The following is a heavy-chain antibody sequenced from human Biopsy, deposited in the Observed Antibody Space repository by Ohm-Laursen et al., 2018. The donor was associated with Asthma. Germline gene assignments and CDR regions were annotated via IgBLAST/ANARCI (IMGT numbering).Heavy chain of an antibody. CDR2: TIPIFGTA. Sequence: SSVKVSCNASGGTFSSYAISWVRQAPGQGLEWMGGTIPIFGTANYAQKFQGRVTITADESTSTAYMELSSLRSEDTAVYYCARDPHNSYLASLRTKFNYYYYGMDVWGQGTTVTVSS. D-gene: IGHD1-7*01. CDR3: ARDPHNSYLASLRTKFNYYYYGMDV. J-gene: IGHJ6*02. CDR1: GGTFSSYA. V-gene: IGHV1-69*01.